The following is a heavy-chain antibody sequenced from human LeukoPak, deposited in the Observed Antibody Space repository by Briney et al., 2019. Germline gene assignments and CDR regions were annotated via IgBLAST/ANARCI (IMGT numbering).Heavy chain of an antibody. J-gene: IGHJ5*02. CDR3: ARGKGKGVVVAAPRRYNWFDR. CDR1: GGSFSGYY. D-gene: IGHD2-15*01. V-gene: IGHV4-34*01. CDR2: INHSGST. Sequence: SETLSLTCAVYGGSFSGYYWSWIRQPPGKGLEWIGEINHSGSTNYNPSLKSRVTISVDTSKNQFSLKLSSVTAADTAVYYCARGKGKGVVVAAPRRYNWFDRWGQGTLVTVSS.